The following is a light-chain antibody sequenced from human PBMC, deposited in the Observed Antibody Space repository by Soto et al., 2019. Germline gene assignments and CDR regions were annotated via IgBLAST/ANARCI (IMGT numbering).Light chain of an antibody. V-gene: IGKV3-20*01. CDR3: QQYGSSPYT. CDR2: SAS. J-gene: IGKJ2*01. Sequence: EIVLTQPPGTLSLSPGERATLSCRASQSVSSSYLAWYQQKPGQAPRLLIYSASSRATGIPDRFSGSGSGTDFTLTISRLEPEDSVVYYCQQYGSSPYTFGQGTQVDIK. CDR1: QSVSSSY.